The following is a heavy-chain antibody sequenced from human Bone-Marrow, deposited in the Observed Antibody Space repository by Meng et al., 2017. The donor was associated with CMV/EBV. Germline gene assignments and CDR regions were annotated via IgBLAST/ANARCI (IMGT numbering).Heavy chain of an antibody. V-gene: IGHV3-13*01. CDR3: ARDFSSSRDFYYYGMDV. D-gene: IGHD6-6*01. CDR2: IGTAGDT. Sequence: GESLKISCAASGFTFSSYDMHWVRQATGKGLEWVSAIGTAGDTYYPGSVKGRFTISRENAKNSLYLQMNSLRAGDTAVYYCARDFSSSRDFYYYGMDVWGQGTTVTVYS. CDR1: GFTFSSYD. J-gene: IGHJ6*02.